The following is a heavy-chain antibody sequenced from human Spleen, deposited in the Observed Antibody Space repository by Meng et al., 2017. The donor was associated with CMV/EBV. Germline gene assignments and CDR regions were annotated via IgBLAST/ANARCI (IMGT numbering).Heavy chain of an antibody. D-gene: IGHD6-13*01. J-gene: IGHJ6*02. CDR1: GFPLDDYG. Sequence: GESLKISCVASGFPLDDYGMNWVRQAPGQGLEWVAGINWSGVSTGYADSVKGRFTISRDNAKNSLYLQMKSLRAEDTALYFCTRVPGALAGGKSYHYGMDVWGQGTTVTVSS. V-gene: IGHV3-20*04. CDR3: TRVPGALAGGKSYHYGMDV. CDR2: INWSGVST.